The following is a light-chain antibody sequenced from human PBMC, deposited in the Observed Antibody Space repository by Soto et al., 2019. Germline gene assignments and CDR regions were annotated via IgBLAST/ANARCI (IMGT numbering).Light chain of an antibody. V-gene: IGKV3-20*01. CDR1: QSVSSSY. J-gene: IGKJ5*01. CDR3: QQYGSSLLT. Sequence: IVLTQSPDTLSLSPGERATLSCRASQSVSSSYLAWYQQKPGQAPRLLIYGASSRATGIPDRFSGSGSGTDFTLTISRLEPEDFAVYYCQQYGSSLLTFGQGTRLEIK. CDR2: GAS.